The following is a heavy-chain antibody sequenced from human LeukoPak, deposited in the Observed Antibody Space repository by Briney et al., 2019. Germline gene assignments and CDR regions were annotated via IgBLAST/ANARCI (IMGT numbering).Heavy chain of an antibody. D-gene: IGHD3-16*02. Sequence: SETLSLTCTVSGGSISSYYWSWIRQPPGKGLEWIGYIYYSGSTNYNPSLKSRVTISVDTSKNQFSLKLSSVTAADTAVYYCARAALSSGYYDYVWGSYRYREYYFDYWGQGTLVTVSS. J-gene: IGHJ4*02. CDR2: IYYSGST. V-gene: IGHV4-59*01. CDR1: GGSISSYY. CDR3: ARAALSSGYYDYVWGSYRYREYYFDY.